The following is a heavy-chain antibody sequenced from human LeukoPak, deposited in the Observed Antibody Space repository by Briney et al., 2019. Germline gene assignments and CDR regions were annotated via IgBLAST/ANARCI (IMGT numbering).Heavy chain of an antibody. CDR2: ISGSTSSI. CDR1: GITFSSYE. CDR3: ARVRSTWYVDY. J-gene: IGHJ4*02. D-gene: IGHD6-13*01. V-gene: IGHV3-48*01. Sequence: GGSLRLSCAASGITFSSYEMNWVRQAPGKGLEWVSYISGSTSSIYYADSVKGRFTISRDNAKNSLYLQMNSLRAEDTAVYYCARVRSTWYVDYWGQGTLVTVSS.